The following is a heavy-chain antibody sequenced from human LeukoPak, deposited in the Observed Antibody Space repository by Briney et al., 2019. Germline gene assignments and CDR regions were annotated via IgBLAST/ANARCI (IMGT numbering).Heavy chain of an antibody. CDR2: IYSSGST. D-gene: IGHD2-21*01. CDR3: AREPADPGHLVVLAVVGCMDV. J-gene: IGHJ6*03. V-gene: IGHV4-61*02. CDR1: GASISSGSYY. Sequence: PSETLSLTCTVSGASISSGSYYWSWIRQPAGKGLVWIGRIYSSGSTNYNPSLKSRVAISIDTSKNQFSLKLSSVTAADTAVYYWAREPADPGHLVVLAVVGCMDVWGNGTTVTVSS.